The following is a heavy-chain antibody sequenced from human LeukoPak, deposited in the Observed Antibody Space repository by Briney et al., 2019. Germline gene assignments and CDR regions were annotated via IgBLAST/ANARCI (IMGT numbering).Heavy chain of an antibody. Sequence: PGGSLRLSCAASGFTFSSYAMSWVRQAPGKGLEWVSAISGSGGSTHYADSVKGRFTISRDNSKNTLYLQMNSLRAEDTAVYYCAKDPARIAAAGTGYDYWGQGTLVTVSS. V-gene: IGHV3-23*01. D-gene: IGHD6-13*01. J-gene: IGHJ4*02. CDR2: ISGSGGST. CDR3: AKDPARIAAAGTGYDY. CDR1: GFTFSSYA.